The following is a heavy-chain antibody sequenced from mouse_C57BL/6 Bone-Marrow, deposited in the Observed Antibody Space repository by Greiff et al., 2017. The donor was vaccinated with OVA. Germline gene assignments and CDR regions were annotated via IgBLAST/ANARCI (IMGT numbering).Heavy chain of an antibody. J-gene: IGHJ2*01. V-gene: IGHV1-53*01. CDR2: INPSNGGT. Sequence: VQLQQPGTELVKPGASVKLSCKASGYTFTSYWMYWVKQRPGQGLEWIGNINPSNGGTNYNEKFKSKATLTVDKSSSTAYMQLSSLTSEDSAVYYCARSITTVVAPFDYWGQGTTLTVSS. D-gene: IGHD1-1*01. CDR3: ARSITTVVAPFDY. CDR1: GYTFTSYW.